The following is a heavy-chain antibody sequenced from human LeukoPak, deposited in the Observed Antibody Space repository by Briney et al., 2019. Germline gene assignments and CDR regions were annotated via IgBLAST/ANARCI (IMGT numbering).Heavy chain of an antibody. Sequence: PGGSLRLSCAASGFTFSSYGMHWDRQAPGKGLEWVAVISYDGSNKYYADSVKGRFTISRDNSKNTLYLQMNSLRDEDTAVYYCARVVPLDYWGQGTLVTVSS. CDR3: ARVVPLDY. CDR2: ISYDGSNK. V-gene: IGHV3-30*03. CDR1: GFTFSSYG. J-gene: IGHJ4*02.